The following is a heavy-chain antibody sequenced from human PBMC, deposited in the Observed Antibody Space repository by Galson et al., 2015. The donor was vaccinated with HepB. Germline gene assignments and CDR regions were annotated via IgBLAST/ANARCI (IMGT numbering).Heavy chain of an antibody. V-gene: IGHV3-21*01. CDR2: ISWGSNYI. J-gene: IGHJ4*02. CDR3: ARQVGFTSGSYDY. CDR1: FSDYY. D-gene: IGHD1-26*01. Sequence: FSDYYMNWVRHVPGKGLEWVSSISWGSNYIYYADSVKGRFTISRDNAKNSLFLQVSSLRVEDTAVYYCARQVGFTSGSYDYWGQGTLVTVSS.